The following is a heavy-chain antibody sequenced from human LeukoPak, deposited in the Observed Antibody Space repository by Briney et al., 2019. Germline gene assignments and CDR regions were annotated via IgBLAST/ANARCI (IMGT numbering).Heavy chain of an antibody. Sequence: GGSLRLSCAASGFTFDDYAMHWVRQAPGKGLEWVSGISWNSGSIGYADSVKGRFTISRDNAKNSLYLQMNSLRSDDTAVYYCARDLGHYYDSSGYYLGYFDYWGQGTLVTVSS. V-gene: IGHV3-9*01. CDR3: ARDLGHYYDSSGYYLGYFDY. D-gene: IGHD3-22*01. CDR2: ISWNSGSI. J-gene: IGHJ4*02. CDR1: GFTFDDYA.